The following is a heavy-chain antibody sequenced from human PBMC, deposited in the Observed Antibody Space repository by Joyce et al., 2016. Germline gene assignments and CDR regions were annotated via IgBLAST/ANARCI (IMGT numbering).Heavy chain of an antibody. V-gene: IGHV3-48*03. CDR1: GIMFRRKE. CDR3: TTPSCAN. J-gene: IGHJ4*02. D-gene: IGHD2-2*01. Sequence: EVHLVESGGGLVQPGGSLRFSCDDSGIMFRRKEMNWVRQDPGKGLEWISSINSDDSRFHYADSVRGLFTISRDNARNSLYLEMNYLRVEDTAIYYCTTPSCANWGQGSLVTVSS. CDR2: INSDDSRF.